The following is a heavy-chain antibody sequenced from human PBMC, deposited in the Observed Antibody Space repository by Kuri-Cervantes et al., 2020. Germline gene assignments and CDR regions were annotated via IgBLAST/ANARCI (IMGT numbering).Heavy chain of an antibody. D-gene: IGHD3-22*01. J-gene: IGHJ4*02. CDR3: ARAAFDTSGYFYAY. V-gene: IGHV3-33*01. CDR2: IWHDGSNE. CDR1: GFTFNHFG. Sequence: GGSLRLSCAASGFTFNHFGMHWVRQAPGRGLEWVSVIWHDGSNELYADSVKGRFTISRDNSKNTLYLQMNSLRAEDTAVYYCARAAFDTSGYFYAYWGQGTLVTVSS.